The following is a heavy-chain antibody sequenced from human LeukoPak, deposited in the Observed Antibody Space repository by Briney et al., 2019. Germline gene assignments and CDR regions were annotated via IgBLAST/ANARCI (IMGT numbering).Heavy chain of an antibody. CDR3: ARDLVTVTKGFDI. Sequence: SETLSLTCAVSADSFSSHYWTWIRQPPGKGLEWIGYISYIGSTNYNPSLKSRVTITIDTSKNQFSLKLSSVTAADTAVYYCARDLVTVTKGFDIWGQGTMVTVSS. D-gene: IGHD4-17*01. CDR1: ADSFSSHY. CDR2: ISYIGST. J-gene: IGHJ3*02. V-gene: IGHV4-59*11.